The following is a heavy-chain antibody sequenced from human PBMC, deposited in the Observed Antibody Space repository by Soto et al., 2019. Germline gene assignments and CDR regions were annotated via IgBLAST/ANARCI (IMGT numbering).Heavy chain of an antibody. Sequence: GSLRLSCAASGFTFISYAIIFFRQAPLKWLGWVSAISGSGGSTYYADSVKGRFTISRDNSKNTLYLQMNSLRAEDTAVYYCAKGGFFTGLDYWGQGTLVTVSS. J-gene: IGHJ4*02. CDR1: GFTFISYA. V-gene: IGHV3-23*01. D-gene: IGHD3-10*01. CDR2: ISGSGGST. CDR3: AKGGFFTGLDY.